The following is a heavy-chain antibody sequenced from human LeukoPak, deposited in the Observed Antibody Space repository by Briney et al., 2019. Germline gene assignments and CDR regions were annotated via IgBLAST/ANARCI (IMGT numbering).Heavy chain of an antibody. CDR3: ARDSVSHPNAFDI. CDR2: INAGNGNT. V-gene: IGHV1-3*01. D-gene: IGHD3-16*01. J-gene: IGHJ3*02. CDR1: GYTFTSYA. Sequence: GASVKVSCKASGYTFTSYAMHWVRQAPGQRLEWMGWINAGNGNTKYSQKFQGRVTITRDTSASTAYMELSSLRSEDTAVYYCARDSVSHPNAFDIWGQGIMVTVSS.